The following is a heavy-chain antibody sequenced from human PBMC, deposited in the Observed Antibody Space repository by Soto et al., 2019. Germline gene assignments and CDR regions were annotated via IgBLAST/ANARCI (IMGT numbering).Heavy chain of an antibody. Sequence: QVQLVESGGGLVKPGGSLRLSCAASGFTFSDYYMSWIRQAPGKGLEWVSYISSSGSTIYYADSVKGRFTISRDNAKNSLYLQMNSLRGEDTAVYYCARALTYYDFWSGYSQNANYYYYYTDVWGKGTTVTVSS. CDR3: ARALTYYDFWSGYSQNANYYYYYTDV. CDR2: ISSSGSTI. CDR1: GFTFSDYY. J-gene: IGHJ6*03. V-gene: IGHV3-11*01. D-gene: IGHD3-3*01.